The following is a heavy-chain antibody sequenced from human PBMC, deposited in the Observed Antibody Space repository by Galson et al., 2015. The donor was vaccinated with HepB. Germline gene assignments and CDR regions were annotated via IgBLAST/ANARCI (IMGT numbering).Heavy chain of an antibody. Sequence: CAISGDSVSSYSAGWNWIRQSPSRGLEWLGRTYYRSKWYIDYAVPVNGRISITPDTSRNQFSLQLRSVTPEDTAIYSCAGGGLGRGALGWIDPWGPGILVTVSS. CDR2: TYYRSKWYI. J-gene: IGHJ5*02. CDR3: AGGGLGRGALGWIDP. CDR1: GDSVSSYSAG. V-gene: IGHV6-1*01. D-gene: IGHD1-26*01.